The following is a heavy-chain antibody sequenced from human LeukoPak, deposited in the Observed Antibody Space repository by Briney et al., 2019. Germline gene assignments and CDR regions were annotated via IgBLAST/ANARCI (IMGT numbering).Heavy chain of an antibody. CDR2: IYTSGST. V-gene: IGHV4-4*07. CDR3: ARAYDSSGYYLLGY. J-gene: IGHJ4*02. D-gene: IGHD3-22*01. Sequence: SETLSLTCTVSGGSISSYYWSWIRQPAGKGLEWIGRIYTSGSTNYNPSLKSRVTISVDTSKNQFSLKLSSVTAADTAVYYCARAYDSSGYYLLGYWGQGTLVTVSS. CDR1: GGSISSYY.